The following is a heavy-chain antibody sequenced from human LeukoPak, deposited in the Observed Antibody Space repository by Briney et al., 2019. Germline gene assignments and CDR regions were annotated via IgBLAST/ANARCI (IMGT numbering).Heavy chain of an antibody. D-gene: IGHD1-26*01. J-gene: IGHJ6*03. Sequence: TGGSLRLSCAASGFTFSSYWMHWVRQAPGKGLVWVPRINSDGSSTSYADSVKGRFTISRDNAKNTLYLQMNSLRAEDTAVYYCARDGGSYRGYYYYMDVWGKGTTVTVSS. CDR1: GFTFSSYW. CDR2: INSDGSST. V-gene: IGHV3-74*01. CDR3: ARDGGSYRGYYYYMDV.